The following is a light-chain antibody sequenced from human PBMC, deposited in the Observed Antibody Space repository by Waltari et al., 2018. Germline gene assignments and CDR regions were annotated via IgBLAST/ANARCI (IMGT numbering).Light chain of an antibody. Sequence: DIVMTQSPLFLPVTPGEPASISFRSSQSLLHSNGYNYLDWYLQKPGQSPQLLIYLGSNRASGVPDRFSGSGSGTDFTLKISRVEAEDVGVYYCMQALQTPRLTFGGGTKVEIK. CDR1: QSLLHSNGYNY. V-gene: IGKV2-28*01. CDR2: LGS. CDR3: MQALQTPRLT. J-gene: IGKJ4*01.